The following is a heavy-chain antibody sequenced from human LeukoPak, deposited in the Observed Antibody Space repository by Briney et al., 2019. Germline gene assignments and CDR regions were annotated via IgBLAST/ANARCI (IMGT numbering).Heavy chain of an antibody. CDR1: GFTFSSYG. J-gene: IGHJ6*04. V-gene: IGHV3-33*01. CDR3: AREEYGMDV. Sequence: GRSLRLSCAASGFTFSSYGMHWVRQAPGKGLEWVAVIWYDGSNKYYADSVKGRFTISRDNSKNTLYLQMNSLRAEDTAVYYCAREEYGMDVWGKGTTVTVSS. CDR2: IWYDGSNK.